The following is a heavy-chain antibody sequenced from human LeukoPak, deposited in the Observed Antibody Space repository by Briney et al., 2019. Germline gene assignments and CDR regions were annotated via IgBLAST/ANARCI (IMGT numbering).Heavy chain of an antibody. V-gene: IGHV3-23*01. CDR3: AKDSYSSGWYGFDY. CDR2: ISGSGGST. Sequence: GGSLRLSCAASGFTFSSYAMSWVRQAPGKGLEWVSAISGSGGSTYYADSVKGRFTISRDNSKNTLYLQMNSLRAEDTAVYYCAKDSYSSGWYGFDYWGQGTLVTVSP. D-gene: IGHD6-19*01. J-gene: IGHJ4*02. CDR1: GFTFSSYA.